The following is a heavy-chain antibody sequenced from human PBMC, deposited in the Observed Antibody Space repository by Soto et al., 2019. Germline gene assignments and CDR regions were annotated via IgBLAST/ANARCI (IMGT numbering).Heavy chain of an antibody. J-gene: IGHJ4*02. D-gene: IGHD4-4*01. Sequence: SETLSLTCTVSGGSISIYYWSWIRQPPGKGLEWIGYLSYGGNTNYNPSLKSRVTMSVDTSKNQFSLKLSSVTAADAAVYYCARHPTTVNPFYFDYWGQGALVTVSS. CDR2: LSYGGNT. CDR1: GGSISIYY. V-gene: IGHV4-59*08. CDR3: ARHPTTVNPFYFDY.